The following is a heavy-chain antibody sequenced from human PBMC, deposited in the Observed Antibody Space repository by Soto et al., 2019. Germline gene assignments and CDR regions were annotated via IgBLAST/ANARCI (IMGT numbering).Heavy chain of an antibody. J-gene: IGHJ4*02. D-gene: IGHD3-16*01. CDR1: GFTFSSYA. CDR3: ARARMLGGGALDY. CDR2: ISYDGSNK. Sequence: QVQLVESGGGVVQPGRSLRLSCAASGFTFSSYAMHWVRQAPGKGLEWVAVISYDGSNKYYADSVKGRFTISRDNSKNTLYLQMNSLRAEDTAVYYCARARMLGGGALDYWGQGTLVTVSS. V-gene: IGHV3-30-3*01.